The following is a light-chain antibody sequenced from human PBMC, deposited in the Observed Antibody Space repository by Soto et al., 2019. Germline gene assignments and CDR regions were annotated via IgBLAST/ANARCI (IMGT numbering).Light chain of an antibody. CDR3: QQYRT. CDR1: QSVSSR. J-gene: IGKJ1*01. V-gene: IGKV3-20*01. CDR2: GAS. Sequence: EIVLTQSPGTRSLPPGERANLSCRASQSVSSRLAWYQQRPGHAPRLLISGASSRATGIPDRFSGSGSGTDFTLTISRLEPEDVALYYCQQYRTFGQGTK.